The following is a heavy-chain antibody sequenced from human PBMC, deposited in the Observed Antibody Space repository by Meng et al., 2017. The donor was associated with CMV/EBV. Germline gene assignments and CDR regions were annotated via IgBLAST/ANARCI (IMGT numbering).Heavy chain of an antibody. D-gene: IGHD3-3*01. Sequence: GESLKISCAASGFTFSSYWMSWVRQAPGKGLEWVANINQDGSEKYYVDSVKGRFTISRDNAKNSLYLQMNSLRAEDTAVYYCARAGFLEWAFDYWGQGTLVTVSS. CDR3: ARAGFLEWAFDY. V-gene: IGHV3-7*01. J-gene: IGHJ4*02. CDR1: GFTFSSYW. CDR2: INQDGSEK.